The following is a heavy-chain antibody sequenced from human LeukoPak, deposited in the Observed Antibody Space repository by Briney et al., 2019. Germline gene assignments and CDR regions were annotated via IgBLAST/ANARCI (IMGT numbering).Heavy chain of an antibody. CDR1: GDSVSSSGYF. CDR2: ITNSGST. Sequence: PSQTLSLICTVSGDSVSSSGYFWTWIRQHPEKGLEWIGYITNSGSTYYNPSLKSRASISVDTTKNQFSLRVTSVTAADTAVYYCARDPRGDGVDVWGQGTTVTVSS. J-gene: IGHJ6*02. CDR3: ARDPRGDGVDV. V-gene: IGHV4-31*03. D-gene: IGHD3-10*01.